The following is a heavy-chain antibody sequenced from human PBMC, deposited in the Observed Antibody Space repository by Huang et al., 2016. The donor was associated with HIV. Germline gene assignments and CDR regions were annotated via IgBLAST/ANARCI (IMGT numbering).Heavy chain of an antibody. CDR1: GGTFSKYA. D-gene: IGHD4-17*01. J-gene: IGHJ4*02. CDR3: ARGELGSDGDDDVLY. Sequence: QVQLVQSGAEVKTPGSSVKVSCKASGGTFSKYALSWVRQGTGQGLEWRGGIIPVCVTPNYARKFQGRVTITADDSTSTTYVEVSGLVSEDTAIYYCARGELGSDGDDDVLYWGQGTLVTVSS. CDR2: IIPVCVTP. V-gene: IGHV1-69*13.